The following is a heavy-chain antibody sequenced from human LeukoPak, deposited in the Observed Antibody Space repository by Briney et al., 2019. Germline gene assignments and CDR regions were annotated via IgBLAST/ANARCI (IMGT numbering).Heavy chain of an antibody. Sequence: PGGSLRLSCAASGFTFSDYYMSWIRQPPGKGLEWIGEINHSGSTNYNPSLKSRVTISVDTSKNQFSLKLSSVTAADTAVYYCARVVPAAPPYYYYGMDVWGQGTTVTVSS. D-gene: IGHD2-2*01. CDR3: ARVVPAAPPYYYYGMDV. CDR2: INHSGST. J-gene: IGHJ6*02. V-gene: IGHV4-34*01. CDR1: GFTFSDYY.